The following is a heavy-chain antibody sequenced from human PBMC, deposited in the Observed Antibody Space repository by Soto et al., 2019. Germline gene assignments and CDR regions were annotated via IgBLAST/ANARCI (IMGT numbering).Heavy chain of an antibody. CDR3: AKDNYDTSGPLDF. Sequence: SGFTFSSYAMHWVRQAPGKGLEWVAVISYGETNRFYGDSVKGRFTISRDNSRNTLYLQMNSLRAEDTAVYHCAKDNYDTSGPLDFWGQGTLVTVSS. J-gene: IGHJ4*02. D-gene: IGHD3-22*01. V-gene: IGHV3-30-3*02. CDR1: GFTFSSYA. CDR2: ISYGETNR.